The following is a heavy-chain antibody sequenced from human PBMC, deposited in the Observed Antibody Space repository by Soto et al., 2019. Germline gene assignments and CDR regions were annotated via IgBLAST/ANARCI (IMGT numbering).Heavy chain of an antibody. Sequence: LRLSCTVSGGSISSGGYYWSWIRQHPGKGLEWIGYIYYSGSTYYNPSLKSRVTISVDTSKNQFSLKLSSVTAADTAVYYCARASGSGTVDYYYYGMDVWGQGTTVTVSS. CDR3: ARASGSGTVDYYYYGMDV. J-gene: IGHJ6*02. D-gene: IGHD3-10*01. CDR2: IYYSGST. V-gene: IGHV4-31*03. CDR1: GGSISSGGYY.